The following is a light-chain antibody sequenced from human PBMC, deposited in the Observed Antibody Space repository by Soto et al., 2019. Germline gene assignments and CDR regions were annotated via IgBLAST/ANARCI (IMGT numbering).Light chain of an antibody. Sequence: ETVMTQSPATLSVSPGERATLSCRASQSVNSDLAWYQKKPGQAPRLLIYGASTRATGIPARFSGGGSGTEFTLTISSLQSEDFAVYYCQQKNNWPRTLGQGTKVDIK. CDR2: GAS. V-gene: IGKV3-15*01. CDR1: QSVNSD. J-gene: IGKJ1*01. CDR3: QQKNNWPRT.